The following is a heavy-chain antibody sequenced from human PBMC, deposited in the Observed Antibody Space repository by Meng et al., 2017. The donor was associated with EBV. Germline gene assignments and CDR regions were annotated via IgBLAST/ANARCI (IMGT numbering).Heavy chain of an antibody. CDR1: GFSLSIRGVG. CDR3: AHIIAARPFDY. V-gene: IGHV2-5*02. J-gene: IGHJ4*02. Sequence: QLPLKESVPTPVHPTQTLTLTCTFSGFSLSIRGVGVGWIRQPPGKALEWLALIYWDDDKRYSPSLKSRLTITKDTSKNQVVLTMTNMDPVDAATYYCAHIIAARPFDYWGQGTLVTVSS. CDR2: IYWDDDK. D-gene: IGHD6-6*01.